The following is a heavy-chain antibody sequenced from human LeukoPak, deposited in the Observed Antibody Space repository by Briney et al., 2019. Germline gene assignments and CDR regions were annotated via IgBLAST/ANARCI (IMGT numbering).Heavy chain of an antibody. CDR3: VRGRGSYWYDLGPAFNM. CDR2: ISSTGGTT. CDR1: GITFSSYG. V-gene: IGHV3-23*01. J-gene: IGHJ3*02. Sequence: GGSLRLSCAASGITFSSYGMSWVRQAPGKGLEWVSSISSTGGTTYYADSVKGRFTISRDNAEKTLNLQMESLRVDDTAVYYCVRGRGSYWYDLGPAFNMWGQGTMVTVSS. D-gene: IGHD1-26*01.